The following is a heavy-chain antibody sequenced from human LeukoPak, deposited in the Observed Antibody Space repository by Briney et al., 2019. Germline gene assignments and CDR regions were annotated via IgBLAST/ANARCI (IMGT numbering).Heavy chain of an antibody. Sequence: GRSLRLSCAASGFTFSSYGMHWVRQAPGKGLEWVALISYDGSNKYYADSVKGRFTTSRDNSKNTLYLQMNSLRAEDTAVYYCAKDHSSSWPNFDYWGQGTLVTVSS. CDR1: GFTFSSYG. CDR3: AKDHSSSWPNFDY. V-gene: IGHV3-30*18. J-gene: IGHJ4*02. CDR2: ISYDGSNK. D-gene: IGHD6-13*01.